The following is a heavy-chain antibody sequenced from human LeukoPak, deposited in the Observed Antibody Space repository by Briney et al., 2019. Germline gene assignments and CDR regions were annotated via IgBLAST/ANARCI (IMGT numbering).Heavy chain of an antibody. Sequence: PGGALRLSCAASVFTFSSYSMNWVRQAPGKGLEWVSSINSSSRYIYYADSVKGRFTISIHNAKNTLYLQMNSLRAEDTAVYYCARPLGYCSSTSCHDAFDIWGQGTMVTVSS. CDR1: VFTFSSYS. CDR3: ARPLGYCSSTSCHDAFDI. D-gene: IGHD2-2*01. J-gene: IGHJ3*02. V-gene: IGHV3-21*03. CDR2: INSSSRYI.